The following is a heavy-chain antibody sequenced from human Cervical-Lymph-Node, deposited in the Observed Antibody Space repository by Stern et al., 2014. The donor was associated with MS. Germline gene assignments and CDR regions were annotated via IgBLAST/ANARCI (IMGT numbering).Heavy chain of an antibody. Sequence: QMQLVQSGAEVKKPGASVKVSCKASGGTFSSYGVSWVRQAPGQGLEWMGGIIPIFGTSIYAQKFQGRFTITADESTSTVFMELSSLRSDDTAVYYCARDTDMRRGDYWGQGTLVTVSS. D-gene: IGHD5-18*01. CDR1: GGTFSSYG. V-gene: IGHV1-69*01. CDR3: ARDTDMRRGDY. CDR2: IIPIFGTS. J-gene: IGHJ4*02.